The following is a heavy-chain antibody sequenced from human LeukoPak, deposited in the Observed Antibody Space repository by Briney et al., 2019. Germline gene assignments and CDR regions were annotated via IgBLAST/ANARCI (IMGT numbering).Heavy chain of an antibody. J-gene: IGHJ4*02. V-gene: IGHV3-30*18. Sequence: PGGSLRLSCAASGFTFSSYGMHWVRQAPGKGLEWVAVISYDGSNKYYADSVKGRFTISRDNSKNTPYLQMNSLRAEDTAVYYCAKVSGYYDSSIYYFDYWGQGTLVTVSS. CDR2: ISYDGSNK. D-gene: IGHD3-22*01. CDR1: GFTFSSYG. CDR3: AKVSGYYDSSIYYFDY.